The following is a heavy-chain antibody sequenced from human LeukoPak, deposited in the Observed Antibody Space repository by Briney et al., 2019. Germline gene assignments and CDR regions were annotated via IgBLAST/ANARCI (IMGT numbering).Heavy chain of an antibody. CDR3: ARDLYYYGSGSEFDP. Sequence: PSETLSLTCTVSGGSISSSSYYWGWIRQPPGKGLEWIGSIYYSGSTYYNPSLKSRVTISVDTSKNQFSLKLSSVTAADTAVYYCARDLYYYGSGSEFDPWGQGTLVTVSS. V-gene: IGHV4-39*07. CDR1: GGSISSSSYY. CDR2: IYYSGST. J-gene: IGHJ5*02. D-gene: IGHD3-10*01.